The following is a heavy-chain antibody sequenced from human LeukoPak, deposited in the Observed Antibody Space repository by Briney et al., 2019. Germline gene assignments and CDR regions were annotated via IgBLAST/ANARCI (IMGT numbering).Heavy chain of an antibody. CDR2: INPNGGST. Sequence: ASVKVSCKASGYTFTSYYMHWVRQAPGQGLEWMGLINPNGGSTSYAQKFQGRVTVTRDASTSTVYMELSSLRSEDTAVYYCARDGEEDLILWRFDYWGQGTLVTVSS. J-gene: IGHJ4*02. V-gene: IGHV1-46*01. CDR1: GYTFTSYY. CDR3: ARDGEEDLILWRFDY. D-gene: IGHD3-3*01.